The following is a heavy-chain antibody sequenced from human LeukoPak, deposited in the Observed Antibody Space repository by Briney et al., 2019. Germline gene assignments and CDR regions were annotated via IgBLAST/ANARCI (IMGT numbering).Heavy chain of an antibody. CDR3: ARNYDSSGYYSDGGFDY. CDR1: GYTFTSYY. D-gene: IGHD3-22*01. J-gene: IGHJ4*02. CDR2: INPSGGST. Sequence: ASVKVSCKASGYTFTSYYMHWVRQAPGQGLEWMGIINPSGGSTSYAQKFQGRVTMTRDTSTSTVYMELSSLRSEDTAVYYCARNYDSSGYYSDGGFDYWGQGTLVTVSS. V-gene: IGHV1-46*01.